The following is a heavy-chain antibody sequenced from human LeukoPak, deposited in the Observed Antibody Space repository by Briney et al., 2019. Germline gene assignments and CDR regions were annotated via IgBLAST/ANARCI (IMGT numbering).Heavy chain of an antibody. J-gene: IGHJ6*03. CDR1: GDSISSGDYY. V-gene: IGHV4-61*02. CDR2: ISSSGST. CDR3: ARVGHNTYYYGSGSYREYMDV. D-gene: IGHD3-10*01. Sequence: NPSETLSLTCTVSGDSISSGDYYWSWIRQPAGKGLEWIGRISSSGSTNYNPSLKSRVTISVDTSKNQFSLKLSSVTAADTAVYYCARVGHNTYYYGSGSYREYMDVWGKGTTVTISS.